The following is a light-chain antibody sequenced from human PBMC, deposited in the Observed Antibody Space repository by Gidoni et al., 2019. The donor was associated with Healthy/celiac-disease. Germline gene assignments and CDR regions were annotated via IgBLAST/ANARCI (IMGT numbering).Light chain of an antibody. Sequence: QSVLTQPPSVSWAPGQRVPISCTGSSSNIGAGYDVHWYQQLPGTAPKLLIYGNSNRPSGVPDRFSGSKSGTSASLAITGLQAEDEADYYCQSYDSSHVVFGGGTKLTVL. CDR1: SSNIGAGYD. CDR2: GNS. J-gene: IGLJ2*01. V-gene: IGLV1-40*01. CDR3: QSYDSSHVV.